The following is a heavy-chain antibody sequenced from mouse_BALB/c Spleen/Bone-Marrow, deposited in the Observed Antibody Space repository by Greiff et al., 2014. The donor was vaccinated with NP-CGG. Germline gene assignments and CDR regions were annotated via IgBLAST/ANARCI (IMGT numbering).Heavy chain of an antibody. D-gene: IGHD2-4*01. Sequence: VQLQQSGTELVMPGASVKMSCKASGYAFTDRWIHWVKQRPGQGLEWIGAIDTSDSYTNYNQKFKGKATLTVDESSSTAYIHLSSLTPEDSAVYYCARGGDDFSLDYWGQRTSVTVSS. J-gene: IGHJ4*01. CDR3: ARGGDDFSLDY. CDR1: GYAFTDRW. V-gene: IGHV1-69*01. CDR2: IDTSDSYT.